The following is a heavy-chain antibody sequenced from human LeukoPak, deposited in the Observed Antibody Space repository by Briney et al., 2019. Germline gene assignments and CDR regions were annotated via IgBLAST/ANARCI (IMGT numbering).Heavy chain of an antibody. CDR1: GCTFSSYA. J-gene: IGHJ5*02. V-gene: IGHV3-23*01. Sequence: GGCLRLSWAASGCTFSSYAMSWVRQAPGKGLEWVSAISGSGGSTYYADSVKGRFTISRDNSKNTLYLQMNSLRAEDTAVYYCARGPTYYYDSSGYLNWFDPWGQGTLVTVSS. D-gene: IGHD3-22*01. CDR3: ARGPTYYYDSSGYLNWFDP. CDR2: ISGSGGST.